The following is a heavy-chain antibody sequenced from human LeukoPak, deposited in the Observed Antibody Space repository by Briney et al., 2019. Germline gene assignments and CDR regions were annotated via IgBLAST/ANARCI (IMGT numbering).Heavy chain of an antibody. V-gene: IGHV1-2*02. J-gene: IGHJ4*02. CDR1: GYIFTGYY. D-gene: IGHD2-15*01. CDR3: ARPPLSLGYCSVGNCYYFDY. Sequence: GASVKVSCKASGYIFTGYYIHWVRQAPGQGLEWMGWINPNSGGTNYAQKFQGRVTMTRDTSISTAYMELSRLRSDDTAVYYCARPPLSLGYCSVGNCYYFDYWGQRTLVAVSS. CDR2: INPNSGGT.